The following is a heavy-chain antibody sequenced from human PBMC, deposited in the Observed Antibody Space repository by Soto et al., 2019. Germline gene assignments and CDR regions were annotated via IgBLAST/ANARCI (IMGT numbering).Heavy chain of an antibody. D-gene: IGHD1-26*01. Sequence: GGSLRLSCAASGFTFDDYAMHWVRQAPGKGLEWVSGISWNSGSIGYADSVKGRFTISRDNAKNSLYLQMNSLRAEDTALYYCAKSSGEGNYYYYYGMDVWGQGTTVTVSS. CDR3: AKSSGEGNYYYYYGMDV. V-gene: IGHV3-9*01. CDR2: ISWNSGSI. J-gene: IGHJ6*02. CDR1: GFTFDDYA.